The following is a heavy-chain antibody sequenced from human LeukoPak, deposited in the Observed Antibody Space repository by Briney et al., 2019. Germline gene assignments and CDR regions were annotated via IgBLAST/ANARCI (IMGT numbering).Heavy chain of an antibody. Sequence: SVKVSCKASGGTFSSYTISWVRQAPGRGLEWMGRIIPILGIANYAQKFQGRVTITADKSTSTAYMELSSLRSEDTAVYYCARDRGTKLCSTLWGQGTLVTVSS. CDR3: ARDRGTKLCSTL. CDR2: IIPILGIA. CDR1: GGTFSSYT. J-gene: IGHJ4*02. V-gene: IGHV1-69*04. D-gene: IGHD2-2*01.